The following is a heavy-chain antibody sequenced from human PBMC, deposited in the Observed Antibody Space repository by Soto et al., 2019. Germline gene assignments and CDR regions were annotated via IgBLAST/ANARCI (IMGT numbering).Heavy chain of an antibody. CDR2: ISGSGGST. CDR1: GFTFSSYA. D-gene: IGHD2-2*01. J-gene: IGHJ6*03. V-gene: IGHV3-23*01. CDR3: WGYCSSTSCYYYYYYMDV. Sequence: GGSLRLSCAASGFTFSSYAMSWVRQAPGKGLEWVSAISGSGGSTYYADSVKGRFTISRDNSKNTLYLQMNSLRAEDTAVYYCWGYCSSTSCYYYYYYMDVWGKGTTVTVSS.